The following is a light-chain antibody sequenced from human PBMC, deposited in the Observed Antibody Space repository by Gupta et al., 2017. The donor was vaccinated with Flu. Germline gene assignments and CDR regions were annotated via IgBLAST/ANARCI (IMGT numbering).Light chain of an antibody. CDR2: AAS. CDR1: QGIRDA. Sequence: DIQMTQSPSSLSASVGDRVTITCRASQGIRDALGWYQQKPGKAPKRLIYAASSLESGVPSRFSGSGSGTEFTLTISRLQPEDFATYYCRQHHSYPFTFGHGTKVHIK. CDR3: RQHHSYPFT. V-gene: IGKV1-17*01. J-gene: IGKJ3*01.